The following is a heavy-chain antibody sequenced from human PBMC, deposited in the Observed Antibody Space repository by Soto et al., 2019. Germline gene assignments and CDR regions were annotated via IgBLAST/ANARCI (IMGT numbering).Heavy chain of an antibody. CDR2: ISYDGSNK. D-gene: IGHD3-10*01. J-gene: IGHJ6*02. CDR3: ARDSYYYGSGTNYYYYGMDV. Sequence: GGSLRLSCAASGFTFSSYAMHWVRQAPGKGLEWVAVISYDGSNKYYADSVKGRFTISRDNSKNTLYLQMNSLRAEDTAVYYCARDSYYYGSGTNYYYYGMDVWGQGTTVTVSS. CDR1: GFTFSSYA. V-gene: IGHV3-30-3*01.